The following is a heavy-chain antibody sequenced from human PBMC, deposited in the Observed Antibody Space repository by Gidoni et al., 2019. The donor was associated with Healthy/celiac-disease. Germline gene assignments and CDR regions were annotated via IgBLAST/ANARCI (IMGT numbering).Heavy chain of an antibody. J-gene: IGHJ5*02. V-gene: IGHV3-9*01. D-gene: IGHD1-26*01. CDR2: ISWNSGSI. CDR3: AKDKGSGSYAGNWFDP. CDR1: GLPFDDYA. Sequence: EVQLVESGGGLVQPGRSLRLSCAASGLPFDDYAKHWVRQAPGKGLEWVSGISWNSGSIGYADSVKGRFTISRDNAKNSLYLQMNSLRAEDTALYYCAKDKGSGSYAGNWFDPWGQGTLVTVSS.